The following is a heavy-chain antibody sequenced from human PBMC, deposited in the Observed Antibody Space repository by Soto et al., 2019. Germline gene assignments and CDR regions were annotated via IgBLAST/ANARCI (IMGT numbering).Heavy chain of an antibody. D-gene: IGHD6-19*01. CDR3: PTLDHSGVCTP. CDR2: ISYDGSNK. CDR1: GFTFSSYA. J-gene: IGHJ5*02. V-gene: IGHV3-30-3*01. Sequence: QVQLVESGGGVVQPGRSLRLSCAASGFTFSSYAMHWVRQAPGKGLEWVAVISYDGSNKYYADSVKGRFTISRDNSKNTLYLQMNSLRAGYSAVYSCPTLDHSGVCTPWGQGTLVTVSS.